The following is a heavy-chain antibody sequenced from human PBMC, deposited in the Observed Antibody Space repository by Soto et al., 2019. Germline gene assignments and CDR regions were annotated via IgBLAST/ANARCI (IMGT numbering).Heavy chain of an antibody. J-gene: IGHJ4*02. CDR1: GFTFSSYW. CDR3: ARADYDFWSGYYFDY. V-gene: IGHV3-74*01. CDR2: INSDGSST. D-gene: IGHD3-3*01. Sequence: GGFLRLSCAASGFTFSSYWMHWVRQAPGKGLVWVSRINSDGSSTSYADSVKGRFTISRDNAKNTLYLQMNSLRAEDTAVYYCARADYDFWSGYYFDYWGQGTLVTVSS.